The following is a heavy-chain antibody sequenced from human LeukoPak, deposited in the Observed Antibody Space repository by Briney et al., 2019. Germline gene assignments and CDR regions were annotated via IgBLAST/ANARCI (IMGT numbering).Heavy chain of an antibody. V-gene: IGHV3-23*01. CDR2: ISGSGDGT. D-gene: IGHD4-23*01. J-gene: IGHJ4*02. Sequence: PGGSLRLFCEACGFTFRCCSMKWVRQAPGKGLEWVSVISGSGDGTHYADSVRGRFTVSRDNSKNTLYLQINSPRVEDTAVYSCAKAPRFTVVTSFDWWGQGTLVTVSS. CDR3: AKAPRFTVVTSFDW. CDR1: GFTFRCCS.